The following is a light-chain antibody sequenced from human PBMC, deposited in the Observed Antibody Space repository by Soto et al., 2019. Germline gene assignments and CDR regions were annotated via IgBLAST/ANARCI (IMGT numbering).Light chain of an antibody. J-gene: IGKJ1*01. V-gene: IGKV3-11*01. CDR3: QQHSHWPPWT. Sequence: EIVMTQSPFTLCVSPGETVTLSCRASQSVSSDYLAWYQHKPCQAPRLLIYGASNRATGIPARFSGSGCGTDFTLTISNLEPEDFAVYYCQQHSHWPPWTFGQGTKVDIK. CDR1: QSVSSD. CDR2: GAS.